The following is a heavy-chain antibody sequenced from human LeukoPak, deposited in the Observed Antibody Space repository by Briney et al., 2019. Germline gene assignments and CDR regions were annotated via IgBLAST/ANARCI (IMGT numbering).Heavy chain of an antibody. D-gene: IGHD6-13*01. CDR1: GGSISSGGYY. CDR3: ARALMLYSSSWGYYFDY. Sequence: PSETLSLTCTVSGGSISSGGYYWSWIRQPPGKGLEWIGEINHSGSTNYNPSLKSRVTISVDTSKNQFSLKLSSVTATDTAVYYCARALMLYSSSWGYYFDYWGQGTLVTVSS. J-gene: IGHJ4*02. V-gene: IGHV4-39*07. CDR2: INHSGST.